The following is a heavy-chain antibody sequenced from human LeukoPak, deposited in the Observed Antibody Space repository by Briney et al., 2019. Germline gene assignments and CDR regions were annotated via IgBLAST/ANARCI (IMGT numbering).Heavy chain of an antibody. J-gene: IGHJ4*02. V-gene: IGHV1-18*01. CDR3: ATSGGRWLQMSPVDY. CDR2: ISAENGNT. CDR1: GYTFTSYG. Sequence: ASVKVSCKTSGYTFTSYGISWVRQAPGQGLEWMGWISAENGNTNYAQTFQGRVTMTTDTSTSTAYMELRSLRSDDTAVYYCATSGGRWLQMSPVDYWGQGTLVTVSS. D-gene: IGHD5-24*01.